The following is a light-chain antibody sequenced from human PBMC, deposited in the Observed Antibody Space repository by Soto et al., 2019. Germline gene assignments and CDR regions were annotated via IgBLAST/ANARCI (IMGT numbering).Light chain of an antibody. CDR3: QQYNGYRWT. CDR2: KAS. V-gene: IGKV1-5*03. J-gene: IGKJ1*01. Sequence: DIQVSQSPSTLSGSVGDRVTITCRASQTISSWLAWYQQKPGKAPKLLIYKASTLKSGVPSRFSGSGSGTEFTLTISSLQPDDFATYYCQQYNGYRWTFGQGTKVDIK. CDR1: QTISSW.